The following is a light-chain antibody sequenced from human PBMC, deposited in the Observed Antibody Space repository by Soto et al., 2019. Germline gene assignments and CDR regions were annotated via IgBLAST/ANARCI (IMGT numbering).Light chain of an antibody. Sequence: QSALTQPASVSGSPGQSITISCTGTSSDVGGYNYVSWYQQHPGKVPKLVIYDVTNRPSGISDRFSGSKSGNTASLTISGLQAEDEADYYCSSYTSSITLIFGGGTKLTV. CDR3: SSYTSSITLI. CDR1: SSDVGGYNY. CDR2: DVT. V-gene: IGLV2-14*03. J-gene: IGLJ2*01.